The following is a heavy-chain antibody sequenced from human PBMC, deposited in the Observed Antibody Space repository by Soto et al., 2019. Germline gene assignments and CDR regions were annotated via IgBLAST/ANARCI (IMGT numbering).Heavy chain of an antibody. Sequence: GASVKVSCKASGYTFTSYGISWVRQAPGQGLEWMGWISAYNGNTNYAQKLQGRVTMTTDTSTSTAYMELRSLRSDDTAVYYCARDREIVAVEDAFDIWGQGTMVTVSS. J-gene: IGHJ3*02. V-gene: IGHV1-18*01. CDR1: GYTFTSYG. D-gene: IGHD3-22*01. CDR2: ISAYNGNT. CDR3: ARDREIVAVEDAFDI.